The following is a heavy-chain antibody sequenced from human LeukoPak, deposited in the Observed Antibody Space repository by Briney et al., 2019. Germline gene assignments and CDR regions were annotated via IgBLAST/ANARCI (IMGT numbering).Heavy chain of an antibody. CDR2: IYSGGST. Sequence: GGSLRLSCAASGFTVSSNYMSWVRQAPGKGLEWVSVIYSGGSTYYADSVKGRFTISRDNSKNTLYLQMNSLRAEDTAVYYCARRGVPAAYYWYFDLWGRGTLVTVSS. CDR3: ARRGVPAAYYWYFDL. V-gene: IGHV3-53*01. J-gene: IGHJ2*01. CDR1: GFTVSSNY. D-gene: IGHD2-2*01.